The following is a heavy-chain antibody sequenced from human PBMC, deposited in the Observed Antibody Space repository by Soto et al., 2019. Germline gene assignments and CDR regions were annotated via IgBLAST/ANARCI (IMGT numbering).Heavy chain of an antibody. CDR3: AKERAARGIDY. D-gene: IGHD3-10*01. CDR2: ISPSGGNT. J-gene: IGHJ4*02. Sequence: EVQLLESGGGLVQPGGSLRLSCAASGFTFTNYAMSWVRQAPGKGLEWVSTISPSGGNTYYADSVKGRFTISRDNSLNTLYLQMNSLRAEDTAIYYCAKERAARGIDYWGQGTLVTVSS. V-gene: IGHV3-23*01. CDR1: GFTFTNYA.